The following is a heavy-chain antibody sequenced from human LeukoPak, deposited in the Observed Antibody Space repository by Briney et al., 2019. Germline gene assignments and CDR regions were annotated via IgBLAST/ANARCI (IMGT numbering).Heavy chain of an antibody. Sequence: KPSETLSLTCTVSGGPISSSSYYWGWIRQPPGKGLEWIGSIYNSGSTYYNSSLKSRVTIPVDTSKNQFSLKLSSVTAADTAVYYCARARGAIELLSDYWGQGTLVTVSS. CDR3: ARARGAIELLSDY. CDR2: IYNSGST. D-gene: IGHD3-10*01. CDR1: GGPISSSSYY. V-gene: IGHV4-39*01. J-gene: IGHJ4*02.